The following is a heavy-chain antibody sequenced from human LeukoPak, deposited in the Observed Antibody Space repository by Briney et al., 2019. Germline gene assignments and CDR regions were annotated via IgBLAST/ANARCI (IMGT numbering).Heavy chain of an antibody. CDR3: TTASVTMVRGVINPDAFDV. V-gene: IGHV3-15*01. CDR1: GFTFSNAW. J-gene: IGHJ3*01. D-gene: IGHD3-10*01. CDR2: IMSKTDGGTT. Sequence: GGSLRLSCAASGFTFSNAWMSWVRQAPGKGLEWVGRIMSKTDGGTTAYAAPGKGRFTISRDDSKNTLYLQMKGLETEDTAVCYCTTASVTMVRGVINPDAFDVWGLGTMVIVSS.